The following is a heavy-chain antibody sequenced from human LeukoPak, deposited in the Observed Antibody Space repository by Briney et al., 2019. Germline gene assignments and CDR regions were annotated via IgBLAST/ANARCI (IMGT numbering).Heavy chain of an antibody. V-gene: IGHV3-23*01. D-gene: IGHD3-10*01. CDR3: AKSRGAYGSGSYYYFDY. J-gene: IGHJ4*02. Sequence: GGSLRLSCAASGFTFSSYAMSWVRQAPGKGLEWVSAISGSGGSTYYADSVKGRFTISRDNSKNTLYLQMNSLRAEDTAVYYCAKSRGAYGSGSYYYFDYWGQGTLVTVPS. CDR1: GFTFSSYA. CDR2: ISGSGGST.